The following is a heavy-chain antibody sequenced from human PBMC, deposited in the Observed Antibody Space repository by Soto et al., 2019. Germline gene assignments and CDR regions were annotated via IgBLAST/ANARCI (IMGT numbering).Heavy chain of an antibody. V-gene: IGHV4-31*03. J-gene: IGHJ4*02. CDR2: IYYSGST. CDR1: GGSISSGGYY. Sequence: SETLSLTCTVSGGSISSGGYYWTWIRQHPGKGLEWIGYIYYSGSTYYNPSLKSRVTISVDTSKNQFSLKLSSVTAADTAVYYCARDRPYSSSFPPRHWGQGTLVTVSS. D-gene: IGHD6-13*01. CDR3: ARDRPYSSSFPPRH.